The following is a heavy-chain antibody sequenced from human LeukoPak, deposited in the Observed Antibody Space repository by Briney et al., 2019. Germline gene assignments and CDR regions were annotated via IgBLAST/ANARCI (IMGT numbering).Heavy chain of an antibody. V-gene: IGHV3-30*04. J-gene: IGHJ4*02. CDR3: AREGIAAAGKRVEGFDY. CDR1: GFTFSSYA. Sequence: GRSLMLSCAASGFTFSSYAMHWVRQAPGKGLEWVAVISYDGSNKYYADSVKGRFTISRDNSKNTLYLQMNSLRAEDTAVYYCAREGIAAAGKRVEGFDYWGQGTLVTVSS. CDR2: ISYDGSNK. D-gene: IGHD6-13*01.